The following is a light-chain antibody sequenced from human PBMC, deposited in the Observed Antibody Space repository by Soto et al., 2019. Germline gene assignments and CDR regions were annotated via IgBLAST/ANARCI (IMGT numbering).Light chain of an antibody. CDR1: SSDVGGYNY. CDR2: DVS. Sequence: QSVLTQPASVSGSPGQSITISCTGTSSDVGGYNYVSWYQRHPGKAPKLMIYDVSNRPSGVSNRFSGSKSGNTASLTISGLQAEDEADYYCSSYTSSSTYVFGNGTKVTVL. CDR3: SSYTSSSTYV. J-gene: IGLJ1*01. V-gene: IGLV2-14*01.